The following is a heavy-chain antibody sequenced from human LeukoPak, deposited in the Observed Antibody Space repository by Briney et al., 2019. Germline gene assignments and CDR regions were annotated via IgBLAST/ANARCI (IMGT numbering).Heavy chain of an antibody. CDR1: GFTFDDYA. CDR3: AKASQDYYDSSGYKDY. D-gene: IGHD3-22*01. J-gene: IGHJ4*02. Sequence: PGRSLRLSCAAPGFTFDDYAMHWVRQAPGKGLEWVSGISWNSGSIGYADSVKGRFTISRDNAKNSLYLQMNSLRAEDTALYYCAKASQDYYDSSGYKDYWGQGTLVTVSS. CDR2: ISWNSGSI. V-gene: IGHV3-9*01.